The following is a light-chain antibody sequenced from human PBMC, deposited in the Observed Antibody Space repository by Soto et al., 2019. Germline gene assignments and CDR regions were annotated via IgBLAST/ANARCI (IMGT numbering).Light chain of an antibody. J-gene: IGKJ3*01. Sequence: EVVLTQSPGTLSLSAGERATLSCRASQSVASNRLAWYQQKPGQAPRLLIYAASTMAAGIPDRFSGSGSGTDFTLTISRLEPEDFGVFFCLHYGRSPIFTFGPGTTVDMK. V-gene: IGKV3-20*01. CDR1: QSVASNR. CDR3: LHYGRSPIFT. CDR2: AAS.